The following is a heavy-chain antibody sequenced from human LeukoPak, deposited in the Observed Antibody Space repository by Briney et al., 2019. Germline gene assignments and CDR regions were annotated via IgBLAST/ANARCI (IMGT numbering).Heavy chain of an antibody. D-gene: IGHD4-17*01. CDR2: IYYSGTT. CDR1: GGSISRGGYY. CDR3: ARVGIATVTTSFDY. J-gene: IGHJ4*02. V-gene: IGHV4-31*03. Sequence: SQTLSLTCTVSGGSISRGGYYWSWIRQHPGKGLEWIGYIYYSGTTYYNPSLKSRLTISVDTSKNQFSLKLSSVTAADTAVYYCARVGIATVTTSFDYWGQGTLVTVSS.